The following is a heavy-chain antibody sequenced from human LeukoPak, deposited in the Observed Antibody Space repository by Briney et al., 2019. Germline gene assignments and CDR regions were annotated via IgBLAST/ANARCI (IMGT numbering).Heavy chain of an antibody. CDR1: GFTFSSYE. CDR2: ISGSGSTI. Sequence: GGSLRLSCAASGFTFSSYEMNWVRQAPGKGLEWVSYISGSGSTIYYGDSLKGRFTISRDNANNSLYLQMNSLRVEDTAVYYCATLWDPVAGTTQPLLWGQGTLVTVSS. D-gene: IGHD6-19*01. J-gene: IGHJ4*02. V-gene: IGHV3-48*03. CDR3: ATLWDPVAGTTQPLL.